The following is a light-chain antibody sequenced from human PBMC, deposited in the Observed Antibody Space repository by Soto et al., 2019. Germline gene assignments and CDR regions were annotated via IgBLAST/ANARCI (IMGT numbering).Light chain of an antibody. Sequence: EIVLTQSPGTLSLSPGERATLSCRASQTVRNKYLAWYQQKPGQSPRLLMYGTSSRATGIPERFSGSGSCTDFTLTISRLEPEYFAIYYCQQYGSFPQFTFGPGTKVDI. V-gene: IGKV3-20*01. CDR1: QTVRNKY. J-gene: IGKJ3*01. CDR3: QQYGSFPQFT. CDR2: GTS.